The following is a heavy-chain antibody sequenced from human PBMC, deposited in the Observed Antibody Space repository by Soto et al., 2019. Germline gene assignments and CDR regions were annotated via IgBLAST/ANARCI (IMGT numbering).Heavy chain of an antibody. CDR2: ISYDGSNK. CDR3: AKGRYYYASGNYFPGYGMDV. D-gene: IGHD3-10*01. Sequence: GGSLRLSCAASGVTFSSYGMHWVRQSPGKGLEWVAVISYDGSNKYYADSVKGRFTISRDNSKNTLYLQMNSLRVEDTAVYYCAKGRYYYASGNYFPGYGMDVWGQGTTVTVSS. V-gene: IGHV3-30*18. CDR1: GVTFSSYG. J-gene: IGHJ6*02.